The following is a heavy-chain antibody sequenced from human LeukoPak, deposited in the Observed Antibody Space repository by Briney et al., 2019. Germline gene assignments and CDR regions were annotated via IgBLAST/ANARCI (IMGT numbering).Heavy chain of an antibody. Sequence: PSETLSLTCTVSGGSISSSSYYRGWIRQPPGKGLEWIGSIYYSGSTYYNPSLKSRVTISVDTSKNQFSLKLSSVTAADTAVYYCARVPIAAAGKLDYWGRGTLVTVSS. D-gene: IGHD6-13*01. V-gene: IGHV4-39*07. CDR1: GGSISSSSYY. J-gene: IGHJ4*02. CDR3: ARVPIAAAGKLDY. CDR2: IYYSGST.